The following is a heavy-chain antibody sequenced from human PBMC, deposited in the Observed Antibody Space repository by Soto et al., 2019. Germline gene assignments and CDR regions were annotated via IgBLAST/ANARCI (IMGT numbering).Heavy chain of an antibody. D-gene: IGHD2-2*01. J-gene: IGHJ6*02. Sequence: ASVKVSCKASGYTFTSYGISWVRQAPGQGLEWMGWISAYNGNTNYAQKLQGRVTMTTDTSTSTAYMELRSLRSDDTAVYYCACSHEVVVPAATLYYGMDVWGQGTTVTVSS. V-gene: IGHV1-18*01. CDR2: ISAYNGNT. CDR3: ACSHEVVVPAATLYYGMDV. CDR1: GYTFTSYG.